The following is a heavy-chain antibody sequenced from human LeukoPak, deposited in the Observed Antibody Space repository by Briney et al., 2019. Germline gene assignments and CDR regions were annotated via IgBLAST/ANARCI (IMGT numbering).Heavy chain of an antibody. J-gene: IGHJ4*02. CDR1: GYTFNNYG. D-gene: IGHD3-3*01. CDR2: INTNTGNP. V-gene: IGHV7-4-1*02. CDR3: ARGEWPDY. Sequence: ASVKVSCKASGYTFNNYGISWVRQAPGQGLEWMGRINTNTGNPTYAQGFTGRYVFSLDTSVSTTYLQISSLKAEDTAVYYCARGEWPDYWGQGTLVTVSS.